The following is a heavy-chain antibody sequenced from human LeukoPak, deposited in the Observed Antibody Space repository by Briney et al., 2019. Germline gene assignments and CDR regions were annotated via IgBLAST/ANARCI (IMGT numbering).Heavy chain of an antibody. V-gene: IGHV3-30*14. CDR3: ARERYDSSGYTIKGAFDI. CDR1: GFTFSTYA. CDR2: VSYDGSNK. J-gene: IGHJ3*02. Sequence: HSGRSLRLSCAASGFTFSTYAMHWVRQAPGKGLEWVAVVSYDGSNKYYADSVKGRFTISRDNSKNTLYLQMNSLRAEDTAVYYCARERYDSSGYTIKGAFDIWGQGTMVTVSS. D-gene: IGHD3-22*01.